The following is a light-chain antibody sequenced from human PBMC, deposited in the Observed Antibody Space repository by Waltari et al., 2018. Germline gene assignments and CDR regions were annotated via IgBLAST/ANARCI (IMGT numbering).Light chain of an antibody. V-gene: IGLV2-23*01. Sequence: QSALTQSASVSGSPGQSITISCTGTSSDVGKYNLVSWYQQRPGRGPKLLPYEDTKRPSGVSDRFSGAKSGNTASLTISGLQPEDEADYCCCSYAGSSRYVFGTGTKVTVL. J-gene: IGLJ1*01. CDR1: SSDVGKYNL. CDR3: CSYAGSSRYV. CDR2: EDT.